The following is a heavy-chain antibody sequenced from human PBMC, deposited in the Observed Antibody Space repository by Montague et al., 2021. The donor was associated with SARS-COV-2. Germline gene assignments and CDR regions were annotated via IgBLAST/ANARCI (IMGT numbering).Heavy chain of an antibody. V-gene: IGHV4-34*01. D-gene: IGHD4-23*01. CDR1: GGSLSGFY. CDR3: ARSHDYRGNDYFDS. Sequence: SETLSLTCAVYGGSLSGFYWTWIRQAPGKGLEWVGEITHGGSTSXXPALKSRLTISLDTSKNQFSLKLDSVTAADTATYYCARSHDYRGNDYFDSWGQGAPVTVSS. J-gene: IGHJ4*02. CDR2: ITHGGST.